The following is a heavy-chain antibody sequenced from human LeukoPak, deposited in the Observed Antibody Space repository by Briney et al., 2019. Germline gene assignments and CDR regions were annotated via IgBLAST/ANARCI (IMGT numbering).Heavy chain of an antibody. CDR2: IRYDGSNK. Sequence: GGSLRLSCAASGFTFSSYGMHWVRQAPGKGLEWVAFIRYDGSNKYYADSVKGRFTISRDNSKNTLYLQMNSLRAEDTAVYYCAKDRLIYYDSAYYFDYWGQGTLITVSS. CDR3: AKDRLIYYDSAYYFDY. V-gene: IGHV3-30*02. D-gene: IGHD3-22*01. CDR1: GFTFSSYG. J-gene: IGHJ4*02.